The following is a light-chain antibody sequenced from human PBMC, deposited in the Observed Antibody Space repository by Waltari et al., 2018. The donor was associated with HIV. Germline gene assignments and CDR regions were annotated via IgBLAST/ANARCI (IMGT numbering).Light chain of an antibody. CDR1: SSDVGGYNY. CDR2: EVS. J-gene: IGLJ2*01. Sequence: QSALTQPASVSGSPGQSITISCTGTSSDVGGYNYVSWYQQHPGKAPKLMIYEVSKRPSGVSNRFSGSKSGNTASLTISGLQAEDEADYYCSSYTSTYVVFGGGTKLTVL. CDR3: SSYTSTYVV. V-gene: IGLV2-14*01.